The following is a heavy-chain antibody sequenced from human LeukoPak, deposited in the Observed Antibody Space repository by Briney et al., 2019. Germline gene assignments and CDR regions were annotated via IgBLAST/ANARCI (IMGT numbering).Heavy chain of an antibody. CDR2: ISSGSSAI. J-gene: IGHJ6*04. CDR1: GFTFSSYA. D-gene: IGHD3-10*02. Sequence: GGSLRLSCAASGFTFSSYAMHWVRQAPGKGLEWVSIISSGSSAIFSADALKGRLTISRDDAKNLLYLDMNSLRAEDTAVYYCAELGITMIGGVWGKGTTVTISS. V-gene: IGHV3-21*01. CDR3: AELGITMIGGV.